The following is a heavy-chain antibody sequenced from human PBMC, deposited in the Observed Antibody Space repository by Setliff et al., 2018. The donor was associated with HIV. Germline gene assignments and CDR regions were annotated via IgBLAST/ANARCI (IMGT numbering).Heavy chain of an antibody. CDR1: GGSISSDGYY. J-gene: IGHJ6*03. V-gene: IGHV4-31*03. Sequence: PSETLSLTCTVSGGSISSDGYYWTWIRQHPGEGLEWIGYIYYSGSTYYNPSLKSRVTISVDTSKNQFSLKLSSVTAADTAVYYCARMVGYYDSSGYPNYYYYYMDVWGKGTTVTVSS. D-gene: IGHD3-22*01. CDR2: IYYSGST. CDR3: ARMVGYYDSSGYPNYYYYYMDV.